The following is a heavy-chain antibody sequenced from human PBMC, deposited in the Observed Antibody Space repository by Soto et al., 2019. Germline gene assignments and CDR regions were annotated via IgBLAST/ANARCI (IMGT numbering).Heavy chain of an antibody. D-gene: IGHD6-19*01. V-gene: IGHV3-33*01. CDR3: ASEAPVADDAFDF. J-gene: IGHJ3*01. Sequence: QVQLVESGGGVVQPGRSLRLSCAASGFTFSSYGMHWVRQAPGKGLEWVGVICDDGSNKYYADSVKGRFTIPRDKSKHAPDLQMNRLGGGGTAWYCCASEAPVADDAFDFWGQGTMVTVSS. CDR2: ICDDGSNK. CDR1: GFTFSSYG.